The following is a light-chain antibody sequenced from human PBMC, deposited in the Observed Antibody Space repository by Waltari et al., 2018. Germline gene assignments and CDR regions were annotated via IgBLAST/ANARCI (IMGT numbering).Light chain of an antibody. Sequence: EIVSTQSPGTLSLSPGERATLSCRASQSVGRSLAWYQQIPGQAPRLLIYGASSRATGIPDRFSGSGSGTDFSLTISRLEPEDFAVYFCQHYVRLPATFGQGTKVAI. CDR2: GAS. CDR1: QSVGRS. CDR3: QHYVRLPAT. J-gene: IGKJ1*01. V-gene: IGKV3-20*01.